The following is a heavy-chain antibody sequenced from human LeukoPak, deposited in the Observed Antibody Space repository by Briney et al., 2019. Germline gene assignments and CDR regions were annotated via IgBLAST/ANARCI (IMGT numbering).Heavy chain of an antibody. J-gene: IGHJ4*02. Sequence: GGSLRLSCAASRFTFNSCAMHWVRQAPGEGLEWVATISYDGSNTHYADSVKGRFTISRDNSRNTLYLQMNSLRAEDTAVYYCVRYLPPVVQYYFDYWGPGTLVTVSS. CDR3: VRYLPPVVQYYFDY. CDR1: RFTFNSCA. D-gene: IGHD3-22*01. CDR2: ISYDGSNT. V-gene: IGHV3-30-3*01.